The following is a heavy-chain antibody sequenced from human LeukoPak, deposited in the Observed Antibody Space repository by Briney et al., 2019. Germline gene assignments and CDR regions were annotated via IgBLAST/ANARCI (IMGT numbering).Heavy chain of an antibody. Sequence: SETLPLTCSVSGASIKTYYWSWVRQSPGKGLEWLAYIYYGGSINYNPSPSLTLRLTISVDTYKSQFSLELTSVTAADTAVYYCARAGIRYSSSWFGIDPWGQGTLVAVSS. CDR2: IYYGGSI. D-gene: IGHD6-13*01. CDR1: GASIKTYY. CDR3: ARAGIRYSSSWFGIDP. J-gene: IGHJ5*02. V-gene: IGHV4-59*01.